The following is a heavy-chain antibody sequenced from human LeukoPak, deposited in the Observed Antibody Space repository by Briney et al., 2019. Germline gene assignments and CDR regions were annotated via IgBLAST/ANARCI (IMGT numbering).Heavy chain of an antibody. CDR2: ISGTGGST. Sequence: PGGSLRLSCAASGFTFSSYAMTWVRQAPGKGLEWVSAISGTGGSTYYADSVKGRFTISRDNSKNTLYLQMNSLRAEDTAVYYCARNDYAKYYFDYWGQGTLVTVSS. CDR1: GFTFSSYA. V-gene: IGHV3-23*01. J-gene: IGHJ4*02. CDR3: ARNDYAKYYFDY. D-gene: IGHD2-2*01.